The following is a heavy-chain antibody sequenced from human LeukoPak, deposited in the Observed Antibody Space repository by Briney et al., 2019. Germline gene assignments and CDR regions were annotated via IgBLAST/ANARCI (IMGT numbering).Heavy chain of an antibody. D-gene: IGHD4-23*01. CDR3: ARFPSTVVTQTRGYYFDY. CDR1: GFTFSSYW. CDR2: IKQDGSEK. Sequence: PGGSLRLSCAASGFTFSSYWMSWVRQAPGKGLEWVANIKQDGSEKYYVDSVKGRFTISRDNAKNSLYLQMNSLRAEDTAVYYCARFPSTVVTQTRGYYFDYWGQGTLVTVSS. V-gene: IGHV3-7*01. J-gene: IGHJ4*02.